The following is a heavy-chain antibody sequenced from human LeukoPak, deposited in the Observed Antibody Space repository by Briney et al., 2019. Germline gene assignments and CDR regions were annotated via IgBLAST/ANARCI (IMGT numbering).Heavy chain of an antibody. CDR2: INPNSGVT. CDR1: GYTFTGYY. Sequence: ASVKVSCKASGYTFTGYYLHWVRQAPGQGLEWMGWINPNSGVTSSAQRFQGRVTMTRDTSISTAYMELSRLRPDDTAVYYCARTPNLGGVIVIHLLFDYWGQGTLVTVSS. V-gene: IGHV1-2*02. D-gene: IGHD3-16*02. CDR3: ARTPNLGGVIVIHLLFDY. J-gene: IGHJ4*02.